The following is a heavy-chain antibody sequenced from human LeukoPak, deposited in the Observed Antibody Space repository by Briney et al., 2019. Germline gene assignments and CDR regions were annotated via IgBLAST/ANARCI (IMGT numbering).Heavy chain of an antibody. CDR2: LYTGGDT. CDR3: ARGPGSRGIFDY. V-gene: IGHV3-53*01. CDR1: GFTVSAHY. J-gene: IGHJ4*02. D-gene: IGHD3-10*01. Sequence: GGSLRLSCAVSGFTVSAHYMSWVRQAPGKGLECVSFLYTGGDTYYADSVKGRFTISRDNSKNTLYLQMNSLRAEDTAVYYCARGPGSRGIFDYWGQGTLVTVSS.